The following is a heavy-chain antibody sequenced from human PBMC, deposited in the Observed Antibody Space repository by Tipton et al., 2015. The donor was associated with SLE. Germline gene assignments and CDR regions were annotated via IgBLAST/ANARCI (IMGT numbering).Heavy chain of an antibody. V-gene: IGHV4-59*08. CDR1: GGSISGYY. Sequence: LRLSCTVSGGSISGYYWSWVRQSPGKGLEWIGYISFSGLTNYNPSVRSRVSTSMDTSKNQFSLQMSSVTAADTALYYCARHPGARHFDYWGQGTLVTVSS. CDR2: ISFSGLT. D-gene: IGHD6-6*01. CDR3: ARHPGARHFDY. J-gene: IGHJ4*02.